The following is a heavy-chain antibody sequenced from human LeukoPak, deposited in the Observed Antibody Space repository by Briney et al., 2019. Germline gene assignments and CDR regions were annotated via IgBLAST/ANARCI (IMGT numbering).Heavy chain of an antibody. V-gene: IGHV4-39*07. J-gene: IGHJ6*03. CDR2: IYYSGST. Sequence: SETLSLTCTVSGGSISSSSYYWGWIRQPPGKGLEWIGSIYYSGSTYYNPSLKSRVTISVDTSKNQFSLKLSSVTAADTAVYYCAREEWKYQLLGYYYYYMDVWGKGTTVTISS. CDR3: AREEWKYQLLGYYYYYMDV. CDR1: GGSISSSSYY. D-gene: IGHD2-2*01.